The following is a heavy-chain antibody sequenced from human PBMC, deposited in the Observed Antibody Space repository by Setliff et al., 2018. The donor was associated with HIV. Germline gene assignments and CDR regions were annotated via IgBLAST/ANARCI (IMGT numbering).Heavy chain of an antibody. Sequence: PGESLKISRMGFGYSFTNYWIAWARQMPGKGLEWMGIIYPDDSDTNYSPSFRGQVTMSADKSINTAYLQWDSLKASDSAMYYCARAKNKWNPGDYWGQGTVVTVSS. CDR3: ARAKNKWNPGDY. D-gene: IGHD1-20*01. CDR1: GYSFTNYW. J-gene: IGHJ4*02. V-gene: IGHV5-51*01. CDR2: IYPDDSDT.